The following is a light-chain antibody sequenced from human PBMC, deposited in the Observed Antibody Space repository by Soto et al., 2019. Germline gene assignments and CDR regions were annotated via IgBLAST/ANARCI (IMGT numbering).Light chain of an antibody. CDR1: QSISTN. J-gene: IGKJ3*01. Sequence: EIVMTQSPATLSVSPGERASLSCRASQSISTNLAWYQQKPGQAPRLLIYGASTTATGIPARFSGSGSGIEFTLTISTPPSEDFAVYYCQQYDKWPLTFGPGTNVDIE. CDR3: QQYDKWPLT. V-gene: IGKV3-15*01. CDR2: GAS.